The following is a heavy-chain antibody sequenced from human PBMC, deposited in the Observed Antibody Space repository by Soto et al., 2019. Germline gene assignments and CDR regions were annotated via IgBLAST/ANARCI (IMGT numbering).Heavy chain of an antibody. CDR3: ARDARLLLNWFDP. CDR2: IYIGGTT. Sequence: PGGSLRLSCAVSGFSVINNYMSWVRQAPGKGLEWVSVIYIGGTTYYADFVKGRFTISRDNAKNSLYLQMNSLRDEDTAVYYCARDARLLLNWFDPWGQGTRVTVSS. V-gene: IGHV3-66*01. D-gene: IGHD2-15*01. CDR1: GFSVINNY. J-gene: IGHJ5*02.